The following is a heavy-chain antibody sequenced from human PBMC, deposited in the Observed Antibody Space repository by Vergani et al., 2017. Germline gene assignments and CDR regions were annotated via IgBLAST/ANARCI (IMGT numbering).Heavy chain of an antibody. CDR2: ISGSGGFT. D-gene: IGHD3-22*01. J-gene: IGHJ4*02. V-gene: IGHV3-23*01. CDR1: GFTFTNFA. CDR3: AKDNVPGYYDSSGYCDY. Sequence: EVQLLESGGNLVQPGGSLRLSCAASGFTFTNFAMTWVRQAPGEGLEWVSVISGSGGFTYYADSVKGRFTISRDNSKNTMFLQMNNLRAEDTAVYYCAKDNVPGYYDSSGYCDYWGQGTLVTVSS.